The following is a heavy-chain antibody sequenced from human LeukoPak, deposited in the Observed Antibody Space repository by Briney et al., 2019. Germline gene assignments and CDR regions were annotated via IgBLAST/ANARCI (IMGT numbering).Heavy chain of an antibody. Sequence: GGSLRLSCAASGFTFSSYSMNWVRQAPGKGLQWVSSISTSSSYIYYADSVKGRFTISRDNAKNSLYLQMNSLRAEDTAVYYCARDPPLVSGPVYYYYYMDVWGKGTTVTVSS. J-gene: IGHJ6*03. CDR2: ISTSSSYI. V-gene: IGHV3-21*01. D-gene: IGHD5/OR15-5a*01. CDR1: GFTFSSYS. CDR3: ARDPPLVSGPVYYYYYMDV.